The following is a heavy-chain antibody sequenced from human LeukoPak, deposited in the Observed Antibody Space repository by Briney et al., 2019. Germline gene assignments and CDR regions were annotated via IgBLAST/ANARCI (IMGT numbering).Heavy chain of an antibody. CDR3: ARRNWGSVYSFDY. D-gene: IGHD7-27*01. V-gene: IGHV4-34*01. CDR1: GGSFSGYY. J-gene: IGHJ4*02. CDR2: INHSGST. Sequence: SETLSLTCAVYGGSFSGYYWSWIRQPPGKGLEWIGEINHSGSTNYNPSLKSRVTISVDTSKNQFSLKLSSVTAADTAVYYCARRNWGSVYSFDYWGQGTLVTVSS.